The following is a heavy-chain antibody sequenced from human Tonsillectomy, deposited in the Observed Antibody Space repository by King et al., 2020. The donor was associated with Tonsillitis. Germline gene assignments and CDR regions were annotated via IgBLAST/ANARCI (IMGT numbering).Heavy chain of an antibody. V-gene: IGHV4-61*02. Sequence: QLQESGPGLVKPSQTLSLTCTVSGDSISSGSYYWSWIRQPAGKGLEWIGRIYTSGSIDYNPSLESRVSMSVDTSKNQFSLKLNSVTAADTAVYHCARGGENLTGGSLFDPWGQGTLVTVSS. J-gene: IGHJ5*02. D-gene: IGHD3-9*01. CDR3: ARGGENLTGGSLFDP. CDR1: GDSISSGSYY. CDR2: IYTSGSI.